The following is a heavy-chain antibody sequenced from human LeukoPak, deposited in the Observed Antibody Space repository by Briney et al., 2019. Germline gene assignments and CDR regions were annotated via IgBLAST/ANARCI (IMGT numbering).Heavy chain of an antibody. CDR2: ISSSGSTI. D-gene: IGHD3-3*01. V-gene: IGHV3-11*04. J-gene: IGHJ6*03. Sequence: GGSLRLSCAASGFTFSDYYMSWIRQAPGKGLEWVSYISSSGSTIYYADSVKGRFTISRDNAKNSLYLQMNSLRAEDTAVYYCAKASRRFGGPSAMDVWGKGTTVTISS. CDR1: GFTFSDYY. CDR3: AKASRRFGGPSAMDV.